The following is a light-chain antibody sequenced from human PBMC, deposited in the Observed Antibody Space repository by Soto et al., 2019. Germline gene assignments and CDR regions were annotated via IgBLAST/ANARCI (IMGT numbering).Light chain of an antibody. Sequence: QSALTQPASVSGSPGQSITISCTGTSSDVGGYKYVSWYQQHPDKAPKLIIYDVTNRPSGISNRFSGSKSGNTASLTVSGLQAEDEADYYCSSYTSSSYYVFGTGTKVTV. J-gene: IGLJ1*01. CDR2: DVT. CDR1: SSDVGGYKY. V-gene: IGLV2-14*01. CDR3: SSYTSSSYYV.